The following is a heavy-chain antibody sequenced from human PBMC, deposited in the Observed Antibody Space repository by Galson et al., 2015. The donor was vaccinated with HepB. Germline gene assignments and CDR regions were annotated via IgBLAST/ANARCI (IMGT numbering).Heavy chain of an antibody. V-gene: IGHV3-23*01. CDR3: AKGLTRATRQYSSSWSFDY. CDR1: GFTFSSYA. D-gene: IGHD6-13*01. CDR2: ISGSGGST. J-gene: IGHJ4*02. Sequence: SLRLSCAASGFTFSSYAMSWVRQAPGKGLEWVSAISGSGGSTYYADSVKGRFTISRDNSKNTLYLQMNSLRAEDTAVYYCAKGLTRATRQYSSSWSFDYWGQGTLVTVSS.